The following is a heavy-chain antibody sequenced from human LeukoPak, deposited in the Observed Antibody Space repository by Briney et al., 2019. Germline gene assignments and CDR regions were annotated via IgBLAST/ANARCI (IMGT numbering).Heavy chain of an antibody. CDR2: IWYDGSNK. V-gene: IGHV3-33*06. J-gene: IGHJ4*02. D-gene: IGHD2-2*01. Sequence: TGVSLRLSCAASGFTFSSYGMHWVRQAPGKGLEWVAVIWYDGSNKYYADSVKGRFTISRDNSKNTLYLQMNSLRAEDTAVYYCAKDPGVVPAHYFDYWGQGILVTVSS. CDR3: AKDPGVVPAHYFDY. CDR1: GFTFSSYG.